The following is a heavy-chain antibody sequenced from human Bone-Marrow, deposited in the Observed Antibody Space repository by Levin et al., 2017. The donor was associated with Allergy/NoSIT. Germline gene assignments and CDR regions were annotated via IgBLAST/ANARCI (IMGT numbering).Heavy chain of an antibody. CDR2: IYHSGST. V-gene: IGHV4-30-2*01. J-gene: IGHJ5*02. D-gene: IGHD3-10*01. Sequence: SETLSLTCAVSGGSISSGGYSWSWIRQPPGKGLEWIGYIYHSGSTYYNPSLKSRVTISVDRSKNQFSLKLSSVTAADTAVYYCARGPHHKYYYGSGSYFNWFDPWGQGTLVTVSS. CDR1: GGSISSGGYS. CDR3: ARGPHHKYYYGSGSYFNWFDP.